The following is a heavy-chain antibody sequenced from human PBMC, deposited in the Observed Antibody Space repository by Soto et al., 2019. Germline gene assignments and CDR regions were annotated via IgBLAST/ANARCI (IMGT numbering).Heavy chain of an antibody. D-gene: IGHD6-13*01. Sequence: QVQLVESGGGVVQPGRSLRLSCAASGFTFSSYGMHWVRQAPGKGLEWVAVISYDGSNKYYADSVKGRFTISRDNSKNTLYLQMNSLRAEDTAVYYCAKGTYSSSWYPDYYYYAMDVWGQGTTVTVSS. CDR3: AKGTYSSSWYPDYYYYAMDV. J-gene: IGHJ6*02. CDR1: GFTFSSYG. CDR2: ISYDGSNK. V-gene: IGHV3-30*18.